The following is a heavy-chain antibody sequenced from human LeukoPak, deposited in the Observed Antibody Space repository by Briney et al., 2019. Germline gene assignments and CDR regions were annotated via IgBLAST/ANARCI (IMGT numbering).Heavy chain of an antibody. J-gene: IGHJ4*02. CDR1: GFTFSSYS. CDR3: ARDQVVAGIRPPFDY. D-gene: IGHD6-19*01. V-gene: IGHV3-21*04. CDR2: ISSSNSYI. Sequence: PGGSLRLSCAASGFTFSSYSMNWVRQAPGKGLEWVSSISSSNSYIYNADSVKGRFTISRDNARNSLYLQMNSLRAEDTAVCYCARDQVVAGIRPPFDYWGQGTLLTVSS.